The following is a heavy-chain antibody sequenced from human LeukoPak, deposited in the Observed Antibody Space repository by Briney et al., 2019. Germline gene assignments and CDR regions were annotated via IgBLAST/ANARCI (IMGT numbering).Heavy chain of an antibody. V-gene: IGHV4-34*01. CDR3: ARERYFDWSRDAFDI. D-gene: IGHD3-9*01. J-gene: IGHJ3*02. Sequence: PSETLSLTCAIYSESFSGYFWSWIRQPPGKGLEWIGEINHSGSTNYNPSLKSRVTISVDTSKNQFSLKLSSVTAADTAVYYCARERYFDWSRDAFDIWGQGTMVTVSS. CDR2: INHSGST. CDR1: SESFSGYF.